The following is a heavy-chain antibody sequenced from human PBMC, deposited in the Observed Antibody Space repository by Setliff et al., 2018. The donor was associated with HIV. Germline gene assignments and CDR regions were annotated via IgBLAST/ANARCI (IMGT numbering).Heavy chain of an antibody. CDR1: GFTFSSNS. CDR2: INNGGIYI. CDR3: AREVGGFYFDY. Sequence: KTGGSLRLSCAASGFTFSSNSMTWVRQAPGKGLEWVSSINNGGIYIYYADSVKGRFTISRDNTKNLLYLQMNSLRAEDTAVYFCAREVGGFYFDYWGQGTLVTVSS. J-gene: IGHJ4*02. V-gene: IGHV3-21*01. D-gene: IGHD3-16*01.